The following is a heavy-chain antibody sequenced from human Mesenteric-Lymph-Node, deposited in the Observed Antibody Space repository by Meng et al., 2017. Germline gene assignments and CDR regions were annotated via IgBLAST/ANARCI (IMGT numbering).Heavy chain of an antibody. Sequence: SETLSLTCAVSAGSISSSDWWSWVRQPPEKGLEWIGEICLCGNTNYNPSLKSRVTISVDKSKKQFSLELNSVTAADTAVHYCARDFHDMDVWGQGTTVTVSS. CDR2: ICLCGNT. V-gene: IGHV4-4*02. J-gene: IGHJ6*01. CDR3: ARDFHDMDV. CDR1: AGSISSSDW.